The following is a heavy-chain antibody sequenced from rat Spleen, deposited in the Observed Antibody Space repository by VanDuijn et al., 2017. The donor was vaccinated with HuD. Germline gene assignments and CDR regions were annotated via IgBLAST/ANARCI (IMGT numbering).Heavy chain of an antibody. J-gene: IGHJ2*01. CDR3: TREDYDGYYHVPYFDY. CDR1: GFTFSDSY. Sequence: EVQLVESGGGLVQPGRSLKLSCAASGFTFSDSYMAWVRQAPKKGLEWVASISYEGSSSSYGDSVKGRFTISRDNAKSTLYLQMNSLRSEDTATYYCTREDYDGYYHVPYFDYWGQGVMVTVSS. D-gene: IGHD1-12*03. CDR2: ISYEGSSS. V-gene: IGHV5-22*01.